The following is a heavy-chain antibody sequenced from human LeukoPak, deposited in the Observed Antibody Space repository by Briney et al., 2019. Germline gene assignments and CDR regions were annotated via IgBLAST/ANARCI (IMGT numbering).Heavy chain of an antibody. V-gene: IGHV1-18*01. CDR1: GYTFTSYG. CDR2: ISAYNGNT. CDR3: ARVKLGASSQDY. J-gene: IGHJ4*02. Sequence: ASVKVSCKASGYTFTSYGISWVRQAPGQGLEWMGWISAYNGNTNYAQKLQGRVTMTTDTSTTTAYMELRSLKSDDTAVYYCARVKLGASSQDYWGQGTLVTVSS. D-gene: IGHD1-26*01.